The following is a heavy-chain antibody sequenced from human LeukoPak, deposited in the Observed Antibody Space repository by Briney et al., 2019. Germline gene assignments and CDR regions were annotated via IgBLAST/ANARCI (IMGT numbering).Heavy chain of an antibody. Sequence: GGSLRLSCAASGFTFSSYWMSWVRQAPGKGLEWVASIKQDGSEKYYVDSVKGRFTISRDNAKNSLYPQMNSLRAEDTAVYYCALMVRGVMIDYWGQGTLVTVSS. CDR1: GFTFSSYW. V-gene: IGHV3-7*01. CDR3: ALMVRGVMIDY. J-gene: IGHJ4*02. CDR2: IKQDGSEK. D-gene: IGHD3-10*01.